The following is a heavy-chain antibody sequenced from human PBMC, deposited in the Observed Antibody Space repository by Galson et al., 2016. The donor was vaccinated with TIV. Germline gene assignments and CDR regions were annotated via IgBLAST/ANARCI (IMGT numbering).Heavy chain of an antibody. CDR3: SRVPTKTFDFWSGYDNSFCMDV. V-gene: IGHV1-18*01. D-gene: IGHD3-3*01. CDR1: GYTLSSYS. Sequence: SVKVSCKASGYTLSSYSISWVRQAPGQGLEWLGWISGYNGNKNYAQKFQGRVTMTTDTSTSTAYMELRSLRSYDTAVYYCSRVPTKTFDFWSGYDNSFCMDVWGKATTVIVAS. J-gene: IGHJ6*03. CDR2: ISGYNGNK.